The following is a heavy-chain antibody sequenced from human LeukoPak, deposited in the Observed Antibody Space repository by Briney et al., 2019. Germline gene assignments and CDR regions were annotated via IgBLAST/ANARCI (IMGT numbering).Heavy chain of an antibody. CDR1: GGSISSGDYY. D-gene: IGHD3-22*01. Sequence: SQTLSLTCTVSGGSISSGDYYWGWIRQPPGKGLEWIGYIYYSGSTYYNPSLKSRVTISVDTSKNQFSLKLSSVTAADTAVYYCATMAYYYDSSGSYAFDIWGQGTMVTVSS. J-gene: IGHJ3*02. V-gene: IGHV4-30-4*01. CDR3: ATMAYYYDSSGSYAFDI. CDR2: IYYSGST.